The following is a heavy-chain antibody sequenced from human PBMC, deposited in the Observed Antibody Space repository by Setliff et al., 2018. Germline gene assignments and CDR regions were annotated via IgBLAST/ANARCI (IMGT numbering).Heavy chain of an antibody. Sequence: ASVKVSCKASGYILSSYGVSWVRQAPGQGLEWMGWISSYNNDVTNYLQRFQGRVTMTTDTSTSAAYMELRSLRSDDTAVYYCAISSLSICSGGTCPNAFDVWGQGTMVTVS. CDR3: AISSLSICSGGTCPNAFDV. D-gene: IGHD2-15*01. CDR1: GYILSSYG. J-gene: IGHJ3*01. CDR2: ISSYNNDVT. V-gene: IGHV1-18*01.